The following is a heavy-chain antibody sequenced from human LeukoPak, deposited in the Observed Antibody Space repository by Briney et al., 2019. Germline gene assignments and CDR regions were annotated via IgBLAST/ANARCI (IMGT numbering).Heavy chain of an antibody. CDR3: AIGGYSYGYFGAFFI. Sequence: GGSLRLSCAASGFTVSSNYMRWVRQAPGKGLEWVSIFYSGGSTYSADSVKGRFTISRDNSKNTLYLQMNSLRVEDTAVYYCAIGGYSYGYFGAFFIRGQGTMVTVSS. V-gene: IGHV3-53*01. D-gene: IGHD5-18*01. CDR2: FYSGGST. CDR1: GFTVSSNY. J-gene: IGHJ3*02.